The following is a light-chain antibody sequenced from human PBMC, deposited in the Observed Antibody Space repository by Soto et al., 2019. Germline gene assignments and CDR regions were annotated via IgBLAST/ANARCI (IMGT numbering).Light chain of an antibody. J-gene: IGKJ1*01. CDR1: QDIGTY. V-gene: IGKV1-8*01. Sequence: AIRMTPSLASFSASTGERVSITCRETQDIGTYLAWYQQIPGKAPKLLIYGASTLQTGVPSRFSGSGSGTDFTLTISYLQSEDFGTYYCQQFYNYPRTLGQGTKV. CDR3: QQFYNYPRT. CDR2: GAS.